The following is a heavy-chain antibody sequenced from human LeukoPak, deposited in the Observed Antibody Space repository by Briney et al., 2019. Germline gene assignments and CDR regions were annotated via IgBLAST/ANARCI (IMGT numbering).Heavy chain of an antibody. V-gene: IGHV3-66*02. CDR3: ARAADGYNYFDY. D-gene: IGHD5-24*01. CDR2: IYSGGST. Sequence: GGSLRLSCAASGFTVSSNYMSWVRQAPGKGLEWVSVIYSGGSTYYAASVKGRFTISRDNSKNTLYLQMNSLRAEDTAVYYCARAADGYNYFDYWGQGTLVTVSS. CDR1: GFTVSSNY. J-gene: IGHJ4*02.